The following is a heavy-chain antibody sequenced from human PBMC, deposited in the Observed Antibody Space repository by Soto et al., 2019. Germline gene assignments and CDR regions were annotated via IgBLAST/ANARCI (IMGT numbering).Heavy chain of an antibody. CDR2: FHYSENT. CDR1: GGSISSGPYS. Sequence: SETLSLTCTVSGGSISSGPYSWGWIRQPPGEGLEWIGTFHYSENTYYNPSLESRVTISVDTSKNQFSLKVTSVTVADTAVYYCARLGGYCSCTSTNCYGYYGMDVWGQGTTVTVSS. D-gene: IGHD2-2*01. J-gene: IGHJ6*02. CDR3: ARLGGYCSCTSTNCYGYYGMDV. V-gene: IGHV4-39*01.